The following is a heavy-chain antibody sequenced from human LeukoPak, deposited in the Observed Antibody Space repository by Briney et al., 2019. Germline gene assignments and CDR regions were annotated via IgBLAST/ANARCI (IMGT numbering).Heavy chain of an antibody. Sequence: GESLKISCKGSGYSFTSYWIGWVRQMPGKGLEWMGIIYPGDSDTRYSPSFQGQVTISADKSISTAYLQWSSLKASNTAMYYCARRGRYCSSTSCYVAYWGQGTLVTVSS. J-gene: IGHJ4*02. CDR2: IYPGDSDT. CDR3: ARRGRYCSSTSCYVAY. CDR1: GYSFTSYW. V-gene: IGHV5-51*01. D-gene: IGHD2-2*01.